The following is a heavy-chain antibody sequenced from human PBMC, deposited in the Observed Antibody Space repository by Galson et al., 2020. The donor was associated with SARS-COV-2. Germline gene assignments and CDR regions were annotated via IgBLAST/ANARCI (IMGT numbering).Heavy chain of an antibody. V-gene: IGHV3-48*02. CDR2: IRTSPPVV. CDR3: ARDHYYHFDL. Sequence: TGGSLRLSCAASGFSFSGFSMNWVRQAPGKGLEWISYIRTSPPVVFYADSVRGRFTISRDNAKDSVFLEMHNLRDDDTAVYYCARDHYYHFDLWGRGTLVTVSS. J-gene: IGHJ2*01. CDR1: GFSFSGFS. D-gene: IGHD3-10*01.